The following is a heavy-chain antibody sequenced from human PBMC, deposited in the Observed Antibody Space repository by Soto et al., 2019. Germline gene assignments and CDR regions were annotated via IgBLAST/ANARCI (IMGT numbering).Heavy chain of an antibody. V-gene: IGHV4-59*08. CDR2: IYYSGST. D-gene: IGHD2-2*01. CDR3: ARQIVVVPAAMYYFDY. CDR1: GGSISSYY. J-gene: IGHJ4*02. Sequence: SETLSLTCTVSGGSISSYYWSWIRQPPGKGLEWIGYIYYSGSTNYNPSLKSRVTISVDTSKNQFSLKLSSVTAADTAVYYCARQIVVVPAAMYYFDYWGQGTLVTVPQ.